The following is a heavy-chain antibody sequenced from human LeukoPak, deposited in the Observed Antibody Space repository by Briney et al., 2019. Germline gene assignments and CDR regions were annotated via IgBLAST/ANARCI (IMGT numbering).Heavy chain of an antibody. CDR3: ARGREWELQYFDY. V-gene: IGHV3-30*04. J-gene: IGHJ4*02. CDR1: GFTISSYA. CDR2: ISYDGSNK. Sequence: GRSLRLSCAASGFTISSYAMHWVRQAPGKGLEWVAVISYDGSNKYYADSVKGRFTISRDNSKNTLYLQMNSLRAEDTAVYYCARGREWELQYFDYWGQGTLVTVSS. D-gene: IGHD1-26*01.